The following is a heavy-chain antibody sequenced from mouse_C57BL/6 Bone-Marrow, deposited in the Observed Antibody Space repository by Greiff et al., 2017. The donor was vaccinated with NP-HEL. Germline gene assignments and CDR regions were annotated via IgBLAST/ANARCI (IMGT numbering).Heavy chain of an antibody. Sequence: QVQLQQSGAELVRPGTSVKMSCKASGYTFTNYWIGWAKQRPGHGLEWIGDIYPGGGSTNYNEKFKGKATLTADKSSSTAYMQFSSLTSEDSASYYCARGYQYYFDYWGQGTTLTVSS. CDR1: GYTFTNYW. CDR2: IYPGGGST. J-gene: IGHJ2*01. V-gene: IGHV1-63*01. CDR3: ARGYQYYFDY. D-gene: IGHD2-14*01.